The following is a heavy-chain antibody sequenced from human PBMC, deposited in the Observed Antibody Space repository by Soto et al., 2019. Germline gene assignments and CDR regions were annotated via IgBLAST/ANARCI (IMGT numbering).Heavy chain of an antibody. V-gene: IGHV4-59*01. CDR2: IYYSGST. Sequence: SETLSLTCTVSGGSISSYYWSWIRQPPGKGLEWIGYIYYSGSTNYNPSLKSRVTISVDTSKNQFSLKLSSVTAAHTAVYYCARGQWLVLDYWGQGTLVTVSS. CDR1: GGSISSYY. J-gene: IGHJ4*02. D-gene: IGHD6-19*01. CDR3: ARGQWLVLDY.